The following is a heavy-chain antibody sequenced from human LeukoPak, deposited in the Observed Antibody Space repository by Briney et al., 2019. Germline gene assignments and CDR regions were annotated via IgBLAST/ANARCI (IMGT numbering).Heavy chain of an antibody. CDR2: IKQDGSEK. Sequence: GGSLRLSCAASGFTFSSYWMSWVRQAPGKGLEWVANIKQDGSEKYYVDSVKGRFTISRDNSKNTLYLQMNSLRAEDTAVYYCARGGSGSYYTEYYFDYWGQGTLVTVSS. CDR3: ARGGSGSYYTEYYFDY. CDR1: GFTFSSYW. D-gene: IGHD3-10*01. J-gene: IGHJ4*02. V-gene: IGHV3-7*01.